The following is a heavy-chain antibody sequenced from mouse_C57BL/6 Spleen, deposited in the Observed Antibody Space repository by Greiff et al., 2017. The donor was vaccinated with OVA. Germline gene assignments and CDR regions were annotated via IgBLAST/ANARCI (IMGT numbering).Heavy chain of an antibody. CDR1: GYAFTNYL. CDR3: ARRSGGSSYAMDY. J-gene: IGHJ4*01. CDR2: INPGSGGT. V-gene: IGHV1-54*01. Sequence: VQLQESGAELVRPGTSVKVSCKASGYAFTNYLIEWVKQRPGQGLEWIGVINPGSGGTNYNEKFKGKATLTADKSSSTAYMQLSSLTSEDSAVYFCARRSGGSSYAMDYWGQGTSVTVSS. D-gene: IGHD1-1*01.